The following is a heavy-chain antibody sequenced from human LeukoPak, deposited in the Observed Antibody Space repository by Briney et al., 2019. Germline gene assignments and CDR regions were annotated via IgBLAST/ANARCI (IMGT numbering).Heavy chain of an antibody. CDR3: ARDRANSGSYYYSDY. CDR1: GYTFTSYY. J-gene: IGHJ4*02. Sequence: ASVKVSCKASGYTFTSYYMHWVRQAPGQGLEWMGIINPSGGSTSYAQKFQGRVTMTRDTSTSTVYMELSSLRSEDTAVYYCARDRANSGSYYYSDYWGQGTLVTVSS. D-gene: IGHD1-26*01. V-gene: IGHV1-46*01. CDR2: INPSGGST.